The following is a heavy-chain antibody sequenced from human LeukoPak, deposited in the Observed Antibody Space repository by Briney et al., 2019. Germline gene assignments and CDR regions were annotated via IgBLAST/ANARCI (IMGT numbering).Heavy chain of an antibody. D-gene: IGHD2-8*01. CDR3: AKEYCSNSVCHSLDY. CDR1: GGTFSSYA. J-gene: IGHJ4*02. Sequence: ASVKVSCKASGGTFSSYAISWVRQAPGQGLEWMGGIIPIFGTANYAQKFQGRVTMTRDTSTSTVYMELSSLRAEDTAVYYCAKEYCSNSVCHSLDYWGQGTLVTVSS. V-gene: IGHV1-69*05. CDR2: IIPIFGTA.